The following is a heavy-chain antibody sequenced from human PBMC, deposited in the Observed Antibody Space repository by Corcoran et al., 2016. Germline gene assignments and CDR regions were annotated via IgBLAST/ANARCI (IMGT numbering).Heavy chain of an antibody. D-gene: IGHD3-22*01. CDR2: ISSSSSYI. Sequence: EVQLVESGGGLVKPGGSLRLSCAASGFTFSSYSMNWVRQAPGKGLEWVSSISSSSSYIYYADSVKGRFTISRNNAKNSLYLQLNSLRAEDTAVYYCATQKYYYASSGYLWDDAFDIWGQGTMVTVSS. CDR3: ATQKYYYASSGYLWDDAFDI. J-gene: IGHJ3*02. CDR1: GFTFSSYS. V-gene: IGHV3-21*01.